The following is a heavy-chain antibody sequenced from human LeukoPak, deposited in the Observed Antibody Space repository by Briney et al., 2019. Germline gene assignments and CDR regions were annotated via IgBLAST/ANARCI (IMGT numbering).Heavy chain of an antibody. D-gene: IGHD3-16*01. CDR3: GRDMIILQS. V-gene: IGHV3-7*04. CDR1: GFIFSNYW. J-gene: IGHJ5*02. Sequence: GGSLRLSCSASGFIFSNYWMTWVRQAPGKGLEWVANIKQDGSEKYYVDSVKGRFTISRDNAKKSLYLQMNSLRAEDTAVYFCGRDMIILQSWGQGTLVTVSS. CDR2: IKQDGSEK.